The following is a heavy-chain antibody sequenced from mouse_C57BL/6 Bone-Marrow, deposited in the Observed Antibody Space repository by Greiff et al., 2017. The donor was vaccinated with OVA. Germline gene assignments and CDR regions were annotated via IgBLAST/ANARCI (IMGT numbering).Heavy chain of an antibody. CDR1: GYTFTSYW. J-gene: IGHJ2*01. Sequence: VQLQQSGAELVMPGASVKLSCKASGYTFTSYWMHWVKQRPGQGLEWIGEIDPSDSYTNYNQKFKGKSTLTVDKSSSTAYMQLSSLTSEDSAVYYCAREGGYDVDYWGQGTTLTVSS. V-gene: IGHV1-69*01. D-gene: IGHD2-3*01. CDR3: AREGGYDVDY. CDR2: IDPSDSYT.